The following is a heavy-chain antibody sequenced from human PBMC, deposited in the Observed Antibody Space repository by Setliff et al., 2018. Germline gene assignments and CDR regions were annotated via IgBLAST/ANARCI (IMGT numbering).Heavy chain of an antibody. Sequence: SETLSLTCTVSGGSISSYYWSWIRQPPGKGLEWIGYIYFSGSTYYNPSLKSRVTLSLDTSKNQFSLKLNSVTAADTALYFCAREVAGTYHYFDPWGQGTLVTV. V-gene: IGHV4-59*12. CDR1: GGSISSYY. J-gene: IGHJ5*02. D-gene: IGHD6-19*01. CDR3: AREVAGTYHYFDP. CDR2: IYFSGST.